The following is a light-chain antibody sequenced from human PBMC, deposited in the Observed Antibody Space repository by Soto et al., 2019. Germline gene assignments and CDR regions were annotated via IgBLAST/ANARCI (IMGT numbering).Light chain of an antibody. CDR2: ENN. J-gene: IGLJ1*01. CDR3: AGWDGSLKGFV. CDR1: SSNIGAGYD. Sequence: VLTQPPSVSGAPGQRVTISCTGSSSNIGAGYDVHWYQQLPGTAPKLLIYENNHRPSGVPDRFSGSKSGTSASLVISGLQSEDEAEYFCAGWDGSLKGFVFGTGTKLTVL. V-gene: IGLV1-40*01.